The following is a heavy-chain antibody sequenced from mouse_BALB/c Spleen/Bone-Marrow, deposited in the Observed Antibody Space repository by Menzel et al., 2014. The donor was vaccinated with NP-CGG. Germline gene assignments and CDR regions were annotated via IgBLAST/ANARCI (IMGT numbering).Heavy chain of an antibody. J-gene: IGHJ4*01. V-gene: IGHV2-2*02. CDR2: IWSGGST. Sequence: VMLVESRPGLVQPSQSLSITCTVSGFSLTSYGVHWVRQSPGKGLEWLGVIWSGGSTDYNAAFISRLSISKDNSKSQVFYKMNSLQANDTAIYYCARNGDYAMDYWGQGTSVTVSS. CDR3: ARNGDYAMDY. CDR1: GFSLTSYG.